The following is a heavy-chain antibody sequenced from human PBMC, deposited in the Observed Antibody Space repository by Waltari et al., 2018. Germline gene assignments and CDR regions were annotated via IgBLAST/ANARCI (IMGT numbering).Heavy chain of an antibody. D-gene: IGHD3-3*01. J-gene: IGHJ6*02. CDR2: INIDGSST. Sequence: EVQLVESGGGLVQPGGSMRLSCAASGFTFSSYWMHWVRQAPGKGLVGVSSINIDGSSTVYADSVSGRFTISRDNAKNTLYLQMNSLRAEDTAVYYCAKGGIYYDFSLMDVWGQGTTVTVSS. V-gene: IGHV3-74*01. CDR3: AKGGIYYDFSLMDV. CDR1: GFTFSSYW.